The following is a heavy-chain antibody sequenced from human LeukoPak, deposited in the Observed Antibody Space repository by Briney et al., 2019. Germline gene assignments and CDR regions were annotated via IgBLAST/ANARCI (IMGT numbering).Heavy chain of an antibody. CDR2: IIPILGIA. J-gene: IGHJ6*01. D-gene: IGHD2-15*01. V-gene: IGHV1-69*04. CDR1: GGTFSSYA. Sequence: GASVKVSCKASGGTFSSYAISWVRQAPGQGLEWMGRIIPILGIANYAQKLQGRVTITADKSTSTAYMELSSLRSEDTGVYYCARDIGYCSGGSCLPNKLYYYYVMDVWGQGWTVTV. CDR3: ARDIGYCSGGSCLPNKLYYYYVMDV.